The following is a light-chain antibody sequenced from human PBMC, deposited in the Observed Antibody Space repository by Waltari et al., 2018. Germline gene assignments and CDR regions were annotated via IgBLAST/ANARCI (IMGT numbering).Light chain of an antibody. Sequence: IQMTQTPATLSASVGDRVTITCRASQRINSGLAWYQQKPGKAPKVLIYKTATSESGVPPRCSGSGSGTEFSLTISSRQPDEVATYYCQQYNSYSYTFGQGTKLEIK. CDR3: QQYNSYSYT. CDR2: KTA. CDR1: QRINSG. V-gene: IGKV1-5*03. J-gene: IGKJ2*01.